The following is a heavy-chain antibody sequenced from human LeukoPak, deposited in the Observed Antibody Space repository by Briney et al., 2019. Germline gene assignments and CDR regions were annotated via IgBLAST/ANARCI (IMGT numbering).Heavy chain of an antibody. J-gene: IGHJ6*03. CDR1: GYTFTGYY. Sequence: ASVKVSCKASGYTFTGYYMHWVRQAPGQGLEWMGIINPSGGSTSYAQKFQGRVTMTRDMSTSTVYMELSSLRSEDTAVYYCARGRDYGSVDYYYMDVWGKGTTVTVSS. V-gene: IGHV1-46*01. CDR2: INPSGGST. D-gene: IGHD3-10*01. CDR3: ARGRDYGSVDYYYMDV.